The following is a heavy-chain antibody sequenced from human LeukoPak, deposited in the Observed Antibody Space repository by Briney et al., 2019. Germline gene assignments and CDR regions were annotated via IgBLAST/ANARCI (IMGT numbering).Heavy chain of an antibody. Sequence: SETLSLTCTVSGGSISSYYWSWIRQPPGKGLEWIGYIYYSGSTNYNPSLKSRVTISVGTSKNQFSLKLSSVTAADTAVYNCARGAMIQPLDYWGQGTLVTVSS. CDR1: GGSISSYY. D-gene: IGHD3-22*01. V-gene: IGHV4-59*01. CDR2: IYYSGST. CDR3: ARGAMIQPLDY. J-gene: IGHJ4*02.